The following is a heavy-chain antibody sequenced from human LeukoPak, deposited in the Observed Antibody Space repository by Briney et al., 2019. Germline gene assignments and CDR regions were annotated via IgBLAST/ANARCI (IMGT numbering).Heavy chain of an antibody. CDR3: ARAMVTATTSSFDY. Sequence: QAGGSLRLSCAASGFTFSNYAMRWVRQAPGKGLEWVSAISGSGGSTYYADSVKGRFTISRDNSKNTLYLKMNSLRAEDTAVYYCARAMVTATTSSFDYWGQGTLVTVSS. CDR2: ISGSGGST. CDR1: GFTFSNYA. D-gene: IGHD2-21*02. J-gene: IGHJ4*02. V-gene: IGHV3-23*01.